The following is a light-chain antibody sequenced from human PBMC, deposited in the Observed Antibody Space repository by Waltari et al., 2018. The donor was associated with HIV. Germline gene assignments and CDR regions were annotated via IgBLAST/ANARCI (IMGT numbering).Light chain of an antibody. J-gene: IGLJ3*02. Sequence: QSMLTQPPSASATPGQRVTFSCSGTSDIRDKSINWYQQLPGMAPKLLIYSSYLRPSGVSDRFSGSKSGTSASLAIRGLQSDDEATYFCAAWIDGRGVFGGGTQLTVL. CDR1: SDIRDKS. V-gene: IGLV1-44*01. CDR2: SSY. CDR3: AAWIDGRGV.